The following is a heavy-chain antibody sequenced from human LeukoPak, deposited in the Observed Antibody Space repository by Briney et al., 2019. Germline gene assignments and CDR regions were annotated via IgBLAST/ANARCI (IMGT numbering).Heavy chain of an antibody. V-gene: IGHV3-21*01. D-gene: IGHD2-2*01. CDR1: GFTFSSYS. CDR2: IDSSSNYI. CDR3: AREVPAGGQLQEAFDI. J-gene: IGHJ3*02. Sequence: GGSLRLSCTASGFTFSSYSLDWVRQAPGKGLEWVSFIDSSSNYIYYADSVKGRLTISRDNAKNSLYLQMSSLRAEDTAVYYCAREVPAGGQLQEAFDIWGQGTMVTVSS.